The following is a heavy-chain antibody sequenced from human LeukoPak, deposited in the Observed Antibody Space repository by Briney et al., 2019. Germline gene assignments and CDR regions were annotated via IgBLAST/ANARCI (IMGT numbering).Heavy chain of an antibody. V-gene: IGHV3-7*03. J-gene: IGHJ4*02. D-gene: IGHD5-12*01. CDR3: ARRYSGYDWYFDY. Sequence: PGGSLRLSCAASGFTFSSYWMSWVRQAPGKGLEGVANIKQDGSEKYYVDSGKGRFTISRDNAKNSLYLQMNSLRAEDTAVYYCARRYSGYDWYFDYWGQGTLVTVSS. CDR1: GFTFSSYW. CDR2: IKQDGSEK.